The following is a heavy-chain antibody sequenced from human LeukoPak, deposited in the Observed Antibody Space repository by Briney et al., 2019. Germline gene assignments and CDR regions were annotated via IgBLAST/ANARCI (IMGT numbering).Heavy chain of an antibody. Sequence: SETLSLTCTVSGGSISGYSWSWIRQPPGKGLEWIGYIYYSGTTNYNPSLKSRATISVDTSKKQFSLKLSSVTAADTAVYYCARHTTGGGDFWGQGTLVTVSS. D-gene: IGHD2-15*01. V-gene: IGHV4-59*08. CDR3: ARHTTGGGDF. J-gene: IGHJ4*02. CDR2: IYYSGTT. CDR1: GGSISGYS.